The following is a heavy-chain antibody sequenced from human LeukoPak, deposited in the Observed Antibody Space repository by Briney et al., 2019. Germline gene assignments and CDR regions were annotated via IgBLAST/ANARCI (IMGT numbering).Heavy chain of an antibody. CDR1: GGSFSGYY. D-gene: IGHD1-14*01. V-gene: IGHV4-34*01. CDR3: AREYNGDYVDY. J-gene: IGHJ4*02. CDR2: INHSGST. Sequence: TSETLSLTCAVYGGSFSGYYWSWIRQPPGKGLEWIGEINHSGSTNYNPSLKSRVTISVDTSKNQFSLKLSSVTAADTAVYYCAREYNGDYVDYWGQGTLVTVSS.